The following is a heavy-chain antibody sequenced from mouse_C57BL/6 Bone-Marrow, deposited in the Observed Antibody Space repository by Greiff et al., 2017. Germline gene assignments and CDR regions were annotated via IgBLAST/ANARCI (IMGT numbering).Heavy chain of an antibody. CDR3: ARSITTVVRFDY. Sequence: QVQLKESGAELARPGASVKLSCKASGYTFTSYGISWVKQRTGQGLECIGEIYPRSGNTYYNEKFKGKATLTADKSSSTAYMELRSLTSEDSAVYFCARSITTVVRFDYWGQGTTLTVSS. CDR1: GYTFTSYG. V-gene: IGHV1-81*01. D-gene: IGHD1-1*01. J-gene: IGHJ2*01. CDR2: IYPRSGNT.